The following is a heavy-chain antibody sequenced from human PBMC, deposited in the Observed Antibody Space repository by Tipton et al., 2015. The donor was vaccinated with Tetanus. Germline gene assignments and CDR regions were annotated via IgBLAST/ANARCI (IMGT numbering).Heavy chain of an antibody. D-gene: IGHD2-8*01. CDR2: IYPGDSDT. V-gene: IGHV5-51*01. CDR1: GYIFNNYW. Sequence: VQLVQSGGEVKKPGESLKISCKGSGYIFNNYWIGWVRQKPGEGLEWMGIIYPGDSDTRYSPSFQGQVTISVDKSINTAYLQWSSLKASDTSMFYCARAHCTDGVCNFDSWGQGALVTVAS. CDR3: ARAHCTDGVCNFDS. J-gene: IGHJ4*02.